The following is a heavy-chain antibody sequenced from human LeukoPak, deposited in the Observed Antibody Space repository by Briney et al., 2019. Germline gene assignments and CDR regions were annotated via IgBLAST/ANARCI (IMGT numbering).Heavy chain of an antibody. CDR1: GGSVSSGTYY. CDR2: IYYSGGT. D-gene: IGHD3-10*01. J-gene: IGHJ4*02. V-gene: IGHV4-39*01. Sequence: SETLSLTCTVSGGSVSSGTYYWGWIRQPPGKGLEWIGSIYYSGGTYYNPSLKSRVTISVDTSKNQFSLKLSSVTAADTAVYYCARPSYYGSGIPDYWGQGTLVTVSS. CDR3: ARPSYYGSGIPDY.